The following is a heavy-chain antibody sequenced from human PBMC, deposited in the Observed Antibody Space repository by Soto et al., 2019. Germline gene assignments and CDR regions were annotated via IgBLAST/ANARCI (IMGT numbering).Heavy chain of an antibody. CDR3: ARRGYYDSSGYKDAFDI. V-gene: IGHV4-30-4*01. J-gene: IGHJ3*02. CDR2: IYYSGST. D-gene: IGHD3-22*01. CDR1: GGSISSGDYY. Sequence: SETLSLTCTVSGGSISSGDYYWSWIRQPPGKGLEWIGYIYYSGSTYYNPSLKSRVTISVDTSKNQFSLKLSSVTAADTAVYYCARRGYYDSSGYKDAFDIWGQGTMVTVSS.